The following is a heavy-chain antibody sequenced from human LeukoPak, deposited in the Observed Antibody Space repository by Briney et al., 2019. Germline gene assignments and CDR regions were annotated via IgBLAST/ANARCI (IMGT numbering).Heavy chain of an antibody. CDR2: IYENGRT. D-gene: IGHD5-12*01. CDR1: GVSIGSGPNY. J-gene: IGHJ4*02. Sequence: PSQTLSLTCTVSGVSIGSGPNYGSWIRQPPGKGLESIAFIYENGRTHYKSSLESRVTVSFDTSKSQFSLKLTSVTAADTAVYYCARHSGYERDWGQGILVTVSS. CDR3: ARHSGYERD. V-gene: IGHV4-30-4*01.